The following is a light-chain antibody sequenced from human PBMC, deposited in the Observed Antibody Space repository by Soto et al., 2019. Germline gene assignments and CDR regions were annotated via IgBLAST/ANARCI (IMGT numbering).Light chain of an antibody. J-gene: IGLJ1*01. CDR2: EVS. CDR3: SSYTTTNTLV. CDR1: SSDVGGYNF. V-gene: IGLV2-14*01. Sequence: QSVLTQPASASGSPGQSITISCTGTSSDVGGYNFVSWYQHHPGKVPKLMLYEVSNRPSGVSSRFSGSKSGNTASLTISGLQAEDEADYYCSSYTTTNTLVFGTGTKVTVL.